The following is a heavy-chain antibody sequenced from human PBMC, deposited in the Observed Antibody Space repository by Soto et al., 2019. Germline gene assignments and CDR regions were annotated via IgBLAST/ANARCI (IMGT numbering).Heavy chain of an antibody. CDR2: IYYSGST. CDR1: GGSISSGDYY. V-gene: IGHV4-30-4*01. Sequence: ASETLSLTCTVSGGSISSGDYYWSWIRQPPGKGLEWIGYIYYSGSTYYNPSLKSRVTISVDTSKNQFSLKLSSVTAADTAVYYCARDSTTEQFDYWGQGTLVTAPQ. D-gene: IGHD4-17*01. CDR3: ARDSTTEQFDY. J-gene: IGHJ4*02.